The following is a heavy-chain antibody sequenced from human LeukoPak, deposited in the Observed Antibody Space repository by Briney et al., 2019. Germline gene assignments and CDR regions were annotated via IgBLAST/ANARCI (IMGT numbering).Heavy chain of an antibody. CDR2: IYPGDSDT. D-gene: IGHD4-17*01. Sequence: GESLKISCKGSGYTLTNYLIGWVRQMPGKGLEWMGIIYPGDSDTRYSPSFQGQVTISADKSISTAYLQWSSLKASDTAMYYCARLNGDYAVDYWGQGTLVTVSS. CDR3: ARLNGDYAVDY. V-gene: IGHV5-51*01. CDR1: GYTLTNYL. J-gene: IGHJ4*02.